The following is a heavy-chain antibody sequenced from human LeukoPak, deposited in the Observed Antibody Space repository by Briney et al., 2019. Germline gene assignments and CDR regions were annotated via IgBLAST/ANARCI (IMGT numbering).Heavy chain of an antibody. CDR2: IYYSGNT. CDR1: GGSISSYY. J-gene: IGHJ4*02. D-gene: IGHD6-13*01. V-gene: IGHV4-59*01. Sequence: SETLSLTRTVSGGSISSYYWSWIRQPPGKGLEWIGYIYYSGNTNYNPSLKSRVTISVDTSKNQFSLKLSSVTAADTAVFYCARGTAVGTFDYWGQGTLVTVSS. CDR3: ARGTAVGTFDY.